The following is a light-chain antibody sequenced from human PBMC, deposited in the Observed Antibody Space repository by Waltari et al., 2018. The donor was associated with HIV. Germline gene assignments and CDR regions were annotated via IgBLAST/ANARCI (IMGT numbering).Light chain of an antibody. V-gene: IGKV1-39*01. CDR3: QQSFSYPLT. J-gene: IGKJ3*01. Sequence: DIQMTQSPSSLSASVGDSVTITCRASQTVNNELNWYQQKPGEAPKVVIYDASTLESGVPSRFRGGGSRTDFTLTITSLQLDDFATYFCQQSFSYPLTFGPGTKVDI. CDR2: DAS. CDR1: QTVNNE.